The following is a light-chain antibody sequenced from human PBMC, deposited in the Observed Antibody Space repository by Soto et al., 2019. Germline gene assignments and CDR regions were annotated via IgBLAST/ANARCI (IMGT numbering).Light chain of an antibody. Sequence: EIVMTQSPATLSVSPGERATLSCRASQSVSSNLAWYQQKPGQAPRLLIYGASTRATGIPARFSGSGSGTEFTLTISSLQYEDFELYYCQQYNNWHETLRQGTKVDIK. CDR3: QQYNNWHET. J-gene: IGKJ1*01. CDR1: QSVSSN. CDR2: GAS. V-gene: IGKV3-15*01.